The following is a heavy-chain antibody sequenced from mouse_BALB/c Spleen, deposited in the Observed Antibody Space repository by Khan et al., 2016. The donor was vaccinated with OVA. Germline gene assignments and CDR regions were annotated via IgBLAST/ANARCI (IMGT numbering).Heavy chain of an antibody. CDR2: IDPSTGYT. Sequence: QVQLQQPGAELAKPGASVKMSCKASGYTFTAYWIHWVKERPGQGLEWIGYIDPSTGYTDYNQKFKDQATLTTDKSSSTAYMQLSSLTSEDSAVYYCARRGLYCIFAYWGQGTLVTVSA. CDR3: ARRGLYCIFAY. D-gene: IGHD2-12*01. J-gene: IGHJ3*01. CDR1: GYTFTAYW. V-gene: IGHV1-7*01.